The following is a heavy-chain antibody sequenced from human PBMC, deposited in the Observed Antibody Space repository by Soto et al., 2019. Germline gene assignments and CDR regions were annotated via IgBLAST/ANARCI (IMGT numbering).Heavy chain of an antibody. Sequence: EVQLVESGGGLVQPGGSLRLSCAASGFTFSSYAMHWVRQAPGKGLEYVSAISSNGGSTYYANSVKGRFTISRDNSKNTLYLQMGSLRAEDMAVYYCARDSGYDNYGVPDGMDVWGQGTTVTVSS. V-gene: IGHV3-64*01. CDR1: GFTFSSYA. CDR2: ISSNGGST. CDR3: ARDSGYDNYGVPDGMDV. D-gene: IGHD5-12*01. J-gene: IGHJ6*02.